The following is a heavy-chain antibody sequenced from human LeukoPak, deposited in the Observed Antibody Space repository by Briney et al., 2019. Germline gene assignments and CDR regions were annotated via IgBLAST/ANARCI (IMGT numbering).Heavy chain of an antibody. CDR2: IYSGGST. CDR1: GFTVSSNY. D-gene: IGHD2-15*01. J-gene: IGHJ3*02. CDR3: ARLAVVAATRHPFDAFDI. Sequence: GGSLRLSCAASGFTVSSNYMSWVRQAPGKGLEWVSVIYSGGSTYYADSVKGRFTISRDNSKNTLYLQMNSLRAEDTAVYYCARLAVVAATRHPFDAFDIWGQGTMVTVSS. V-gene: IGHV3-53*05.